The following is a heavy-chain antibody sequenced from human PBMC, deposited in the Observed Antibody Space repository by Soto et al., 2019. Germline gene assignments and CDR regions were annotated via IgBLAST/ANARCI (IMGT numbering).Heavy chain of an antibody. CDR1: GGTFSSYA. CDR2: IIPIFGTA. J-gene: IGHJ6*02. Sequence: AASVKVSCKASGGTFSSYAISWVRQAPGQGLEWMGGIIPIFGTANYAQKFQGRVTITADESTSTAYMELSSLRSEDTAVYYCARQGENCGGDCYPYYYGMDVWGQGTTVTVSS. D-gene: IGHD2-21*02. V-gene: IGHV1-69*13. CDR3: ARQGENCGGDCYPYYYGMDV.